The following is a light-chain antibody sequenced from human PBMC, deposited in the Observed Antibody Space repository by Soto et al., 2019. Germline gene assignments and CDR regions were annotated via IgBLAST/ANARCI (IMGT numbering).Light chain of an antibody. V-gene: IGLV1-44*01. Sequence: QSVLTQAPSASGTPGQRVTISCSGSNSNIGRNTVNWYQQLPGTAPKLLIYRNDQRPSGVPDRFSGSKSGASASLAISGLQSEDEADYYCAAWDDSLNGHVVFGGGTKLTVL. J-gene: IGLJ2*01. CDR2: RND. CDR1: NSNIGRNT. CDR3: AAWDDSLNGHVV.